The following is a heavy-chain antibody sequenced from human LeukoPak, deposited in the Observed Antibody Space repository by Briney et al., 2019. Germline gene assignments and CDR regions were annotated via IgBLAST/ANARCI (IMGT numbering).Heavy chain of an antibody. Sequence: GGSLRLSCAASGFTFSSYWMHWVRQAPGKGLVWVSRINTDGSSTSYADSVKGRFTISRDNAKNTLYLQMNSLRAEDTAVYYCARNIIAAAGTADYWGQGTLVTVSS. V-gene: IGHV3-74*01. CDR3: ARNIIAAAGTADY. D-gene: IGHD6-13*01. J-gene: IGHJ4*02. CDR1: GFTFSSYW. CDR2: INTDGSST.